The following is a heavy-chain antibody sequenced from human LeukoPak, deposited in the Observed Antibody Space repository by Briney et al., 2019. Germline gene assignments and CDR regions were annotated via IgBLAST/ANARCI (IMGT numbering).Heavy chain of an antibody. V-gene: IGHV4-38-2*01. CDR3: ARVIAAGFDY. CDR2: IYHSGST. J-gene: IGHJ4*02. Sequence: SETLSLTCAVSGYSISSGYYWGWIRQPPGKGLEWIGSIYHSGSTYYNPSLKGRVTISVDTSKNQFSLKLSSVTAADTAVYYCARVIAAGFDYWGQGTLVTVSS. D-gene: IGHD6-13*01. CDR1: GYSISSGYY.